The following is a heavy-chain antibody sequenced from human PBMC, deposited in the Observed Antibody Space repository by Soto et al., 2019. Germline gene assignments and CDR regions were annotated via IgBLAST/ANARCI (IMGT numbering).Heavy chain of an antibody. V-gene: IGHV1-18*01. CDR1: GYTFTSYG. Sequence: ASVKVSCKASGYTFTSYGISWVRQAPGQGLEWMGWISAYNGNTNYAQKLQGRVTMTTDTSTSTAYMELRSLRSDDTAVYYCARCLGGEVGSELYYYYYYGMDVWGQGTTVTVSS. J-gene: IGHJ6*02. CDR2: ISAYNGNT. D-gene: IGHD3-16*01. CDR3: ARCLGGEVGSELYYYYYYGMDV.